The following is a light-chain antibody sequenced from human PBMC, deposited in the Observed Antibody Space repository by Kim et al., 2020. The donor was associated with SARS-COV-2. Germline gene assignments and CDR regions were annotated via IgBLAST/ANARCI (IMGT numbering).Light chain of an antibody. CDR3: HQADAFPRT. CDR1: QGIGNW. V-gene: IGKV1-12*01. Sequence: DIQMTQSPSSVSASVGDRVTITCRASQGIGNWLAWYQQKPGKAPKLLIAGASSLQSWVPSRFSGSGTGTDFTLSISSLQPEDFATYYCHQADAFPRTFGEGTKVDIK. CDR2: GAS. J-gene: IGKJ4*01.